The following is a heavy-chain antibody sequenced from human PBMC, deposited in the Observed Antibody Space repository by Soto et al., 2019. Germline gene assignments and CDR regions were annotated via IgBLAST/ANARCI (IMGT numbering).Heavy chain of an antibody. CDR2: IYYSGST. J-gene: IGHJ4*02. D-gene: IGHD6-13*01. V-gene: IGHV4-30-4*01. Sequence: SETLSLTCTVSGGSISSGDYYWSWIRQPPGKGLEWIGYIYYSGSTYYNPSLKSRVTISVDTSKNQFSLKLSSVTAADTAVYYCARYSAVSGTYYFDYWGQGTLVTVSS. CDR1: GGSISSGDYY. CDR3: ARYSAVSGTYYFDY.